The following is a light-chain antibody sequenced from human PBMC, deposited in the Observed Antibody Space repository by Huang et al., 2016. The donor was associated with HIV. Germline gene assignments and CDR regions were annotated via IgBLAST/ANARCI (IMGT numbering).Light chain of an antibody. CDR2: GAS. J-gene: IGKJ5*01. CDR1: QSVSSN. V-gene: IGKV3-15*01. Sequence: EIVMTQSPATLSVSPGERATLSCRASQSVSSNLAWYQQNPGQAPRPLIYGASTRASGIPARVSGSGSGTEFTLTISSLQSEDFAVYYCQQYNNWPPLITFGQGTRLEIK. CDR3: QQYNNWPPLIT.